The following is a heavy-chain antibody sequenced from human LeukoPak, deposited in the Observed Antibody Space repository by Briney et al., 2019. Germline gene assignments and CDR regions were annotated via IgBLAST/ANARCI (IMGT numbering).Heavy chain of an antibody. V-gene: IGHV3-66*01. D-gene: IGHD3-10*01. Sequence: GGSLRLSCAASGFTVSSNYMSWVRQAPGKGLEWVSVIYSGGSTYYADSVKGRFTISRDNSKNTLYLQMNSLRAEDTAVYYCARVEAVYYYGSASPYSPYWGQGTLVTVSS. CDR3: ARVEAVYYYGSASPYSPY. J-gene: IGHJ4*02. CDR1: GFTVSSNY. CDR2: IYSGGST.